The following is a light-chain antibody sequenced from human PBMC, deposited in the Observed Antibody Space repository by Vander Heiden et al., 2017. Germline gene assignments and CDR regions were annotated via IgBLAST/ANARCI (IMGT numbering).Light chain of an antibody. V-gene: IGKV4-1*01. J-gene: IGKJ1*01. Sequence: DIVMAQSPESLPVSLGESATISCKYSRSLLYTSNNKNYLAWYQQKPGQPPQLLIYWASTLESGVPDRFSGSGSGTDFTLTISSLQAEDVAVYFCQQYFASPWTFGQGTYVE. CDR2: WAS. CDR1: RSLLYTSNNKNY. CDR3: QQYFASPWT.